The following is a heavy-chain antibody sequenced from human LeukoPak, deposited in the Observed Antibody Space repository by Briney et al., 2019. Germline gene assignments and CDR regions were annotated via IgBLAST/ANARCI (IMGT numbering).Heavy chain of an antibody. CDR3: ARDEGYYGSGSYWPYYYYYYGMDV. CDR2: IYYSGST. J-gene: IGHJ6*02. D-gene: IGHD3-10*01. CDR1: GGSVSSGSYY. V-gene: IGHV4-61*01. Sequence: SETLSLTCTVSGGSVSSGSYYWSWIRQPPGKGLEWIGYIYYSGSTNYNPSLKSRVTISVDTSKNQFSLKLSSVTAADTAVYYCARDEGYYGSGSYWPYYYYYYGMDVWGQGTTVTVSS.